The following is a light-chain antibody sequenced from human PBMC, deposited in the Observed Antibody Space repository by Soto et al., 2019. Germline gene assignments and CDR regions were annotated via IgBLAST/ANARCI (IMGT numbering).Light chain of an antibody. CDR3: KQYGTSPRT. CDR1: QSVSSRY. J-gene: IGKJ2*01. V-gene: IGKV3-20*01. CDR2: DAS. Sequence: EIVLTQSPGNLSLSPGERATLSCRASQSVSSRYLAWYQQKPGRAPRLLIYDASSRANGIPDRFSCSGSGTYFTFSISRLEPEDFGVYYCKQYGTSPRTVGQGMKLE.